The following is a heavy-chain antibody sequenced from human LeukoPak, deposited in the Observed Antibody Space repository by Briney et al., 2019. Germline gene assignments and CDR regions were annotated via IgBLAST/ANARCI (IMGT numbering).Heavy chain of an antibody. D-gene: IGHD3-10*01. CDR2: IIPIFGTA. J-gene: IGHJ5*02. CDR3: ARGGGKGYYGSGSYYRTNWFDP. Sequence: SVKVSCKASGGTFSSYAISWVRQAPGQGLEWMGGIIPIFGTANYAQKFQGRVTITADESTSTAYMELSSLRSEDTAVYYCARGGGKGYYGSGSYYRTNWFDPWGQGTLATVSS. V-gene: IGHV1-69*13. CDR1: GGTFSSYA.